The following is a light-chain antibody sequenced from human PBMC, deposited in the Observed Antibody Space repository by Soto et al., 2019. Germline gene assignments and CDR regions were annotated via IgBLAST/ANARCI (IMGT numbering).Light chain of an antibody. J-gene: IGKJ1*01. V-gene: IGKV3-20*01. Sequence: EIVLTQSPGTLSLSPGERATLSCRASQRVSSGYLAWYQQKPGQAPRLLIYGASSRATGIPDRFSGSGSGTDLSLTISRLEPEDFAVYYCQQYGTSPRTFGQGPEVEI. CDR1: QRVSSGY. CDR2: GAS. CDR3: QQYGTSPRT.